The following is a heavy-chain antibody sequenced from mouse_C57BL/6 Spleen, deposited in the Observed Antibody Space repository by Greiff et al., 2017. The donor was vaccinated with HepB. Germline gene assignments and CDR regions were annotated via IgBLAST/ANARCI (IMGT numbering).Heavy chain of an antibody. D-gene: IGHD4-1*01. J-gene: IGHJ2*01. V-gene: IGHV5-4*01. CDR3: ARETGDFDY. CDR2: ISDGGSYT. Sequence: EVQLQESGGGLVKPGGSLKLSCAASGFTFSSYAMSWVRQTPEKRLEWVATISDGGSYTYYPDNVKGRFTISRDNAKNNLYLQMSHLKSEDTAMYYCARETGDFDYWGQGTTLTVSS. CDR1: GFTFSSYA.